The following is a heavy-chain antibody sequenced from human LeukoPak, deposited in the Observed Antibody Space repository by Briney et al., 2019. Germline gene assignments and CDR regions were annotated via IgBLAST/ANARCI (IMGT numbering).Heavy chain of an antibody. CDR3: ARDWARYDILTGLLLGYYGMDV. J-gene: IGHJ6*02. CDR1: GGSICSYY. V-gene: IGHV4-59*01. CDR2: IYFGGST. D-gene: IGHD3-9*01. Sequence: SETLSLTCTVPGGSICSYYWSWIRQPPGKGLEWIGYIYFGGSTTYNPSLLSRVTISGDTYKNQFSLKLSSVTAADTAVYYCARDWARYDILTGLLLGYYGMDVWGQGTTVTVSS.